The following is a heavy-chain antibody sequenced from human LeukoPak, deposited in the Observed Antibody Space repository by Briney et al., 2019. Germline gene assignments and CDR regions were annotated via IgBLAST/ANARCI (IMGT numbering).Heavy chain of an antibody. CDR1: GGSFSGYY. V-gene: IGHV4-34*01. CDR3: ARGHDSSGLDI. J-gene: IGHJ3*02. CDR2: INHSGIT. D-gene: IGHD3-22*01. Sequence: PSETLPLTCAVYGGSFSGYYWSWIRQPPGKGLEWIGEINHSGITNYNPSLKSRVTISVDTSKNQFSLKLSSVTAADTAVYYCARGHDSSGLDIWGQGTMVTVSS.